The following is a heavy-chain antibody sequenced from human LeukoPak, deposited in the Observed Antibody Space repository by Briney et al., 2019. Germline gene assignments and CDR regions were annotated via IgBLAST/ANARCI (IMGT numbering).Heavy chain of an antibody. J-gene: IGHJ4*02. CDR2: INHSGST. CDR3: ARIAREAGTN. CDR1: GGSFSGYY. D-gene: IGHD6-19*01. Sequence: NASETLSLTCAVYGGSFSGYYWSWIRQPPGKGLEWIGEINHSGSTNYNPSLKSRVTISVDTSKNQFSLKLSSVTAADTAVYYFARIAREAGTNWGQGTLVTVSS. V-gene: IGHV4-34*01.